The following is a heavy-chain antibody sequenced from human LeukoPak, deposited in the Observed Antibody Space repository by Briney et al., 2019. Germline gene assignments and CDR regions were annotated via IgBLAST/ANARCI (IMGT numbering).Heavy chain of an antibody. CDR3: ASVPVGIAAAGSFDY. CDR2: INHSGST. D-gene: IGHD6-13*01. V-gene: IGHV4-34*01. Sequence: SETLSLTCAAYGGSFSGYYWSWIRQPPGKGLEWIGEINHSGSTNYNPSLKSRVTISVDTSKNQFSLKLSSVTAADTAVYYCASVPVGIAAAGSFDYWGQGTLVTVSS. J-gene: IGHJ4*02. CDR1: GGSFSGYY.